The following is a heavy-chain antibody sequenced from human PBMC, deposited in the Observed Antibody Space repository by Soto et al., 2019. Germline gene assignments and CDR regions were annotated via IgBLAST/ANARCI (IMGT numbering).Heavy chain of an antibody. D-gene: IGHD3-22*01. J-gene: IGHJ4*02. CDR3: ASRTFTYYYDSSGYYYGY. Sequence: SETLSLTCAVYGGSFSGYYWSWIRQPPGKGLEWIGEINHSGSTNHNPSLKSRVTISVDTSKNQFSLKLSSVTAADTAVYYCASRTFTYYYDSSGYYYGYWGQGTLVTVSS. CDR2: INHSGST. V-gene: IGHV4-34*01. CDR1: GGSFSGYY.